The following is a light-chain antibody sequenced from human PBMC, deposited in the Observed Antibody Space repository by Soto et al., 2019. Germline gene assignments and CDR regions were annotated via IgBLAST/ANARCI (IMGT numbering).Light chain of an antibody. CDR1: SSDVCGYNY. J-gene: IGLJ2*01. V-gene: IGLV2-8*01. Sequence: QSALTQPPSASGSPGQSVAISCTGTSSDVCGYNYVSWYQKHPGKAPKLMIDEVTKRPAGVPDRFSGSKSGNTASLTVSGLQAEDEADYYCSSYAGSNILVFGGGTKVTVL. CDR2: EVT. CDR3: SSYAGSNILV.